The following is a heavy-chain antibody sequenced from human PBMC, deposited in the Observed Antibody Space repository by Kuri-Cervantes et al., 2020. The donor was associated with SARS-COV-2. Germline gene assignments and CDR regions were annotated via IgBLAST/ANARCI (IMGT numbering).Heavy chain of an antibody. J-gene: IGHJ5*02. V-gene: IGHV3-21*05. CDR3: ARFSGSRLGKGGNRFDP. CDR1: GFTFSSYS. CDR2: ISSSSSYT. Sequence: GGSLRLSCAASGFTFSSYSMNWVRQAPGKGLEWVSYISSSSSYTNYADSVKGRFTISRDNAKNSLYLQMNSLRAEDTAVYYCARFSGSRLGKGGNRFDPWGQGTLVTVSS. D-gene: IGHD1-26*01.